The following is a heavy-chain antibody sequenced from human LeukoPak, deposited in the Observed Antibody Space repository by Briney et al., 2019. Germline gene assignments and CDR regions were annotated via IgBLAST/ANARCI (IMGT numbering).Heavy chain of an antibody. D-gene: IGHD3/OR15-3a*01. CDR2: MYYGGST. V-gene: IGHV4-39*01. Sequence: SETLSLTCSVSGGSISSSTYYWGWIRQPPGKGLEWIGSMYYGGSTYYNPSLKSRVTISVDTSKNQFSLKLSSVTAADTAVYYCARHTGTGLLKPKYYFDYWGQGTLITVSS. J-gene: IGHJ4*02. CDR1: GGSISSSTYY. CDR3: ARHTGTGLLKPKYYFDY.